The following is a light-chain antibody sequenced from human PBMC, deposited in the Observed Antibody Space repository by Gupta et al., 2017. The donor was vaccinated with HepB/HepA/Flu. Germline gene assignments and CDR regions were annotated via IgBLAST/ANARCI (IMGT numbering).Light chain of an antibody. V-gene: IGKV1-5*03. Sequence: DIQLTQSPSTLSASVGDRVTITCRATQSISSWFAWYQQKPGKAPKVLIYKASTLESGVPSRFSGSGSGTEFTLTISSLQPDDFATYYCQQYNDSSFTFGQGTKVEI. CDR3: QQYNDSSFT. CDR1: QSISSW. J-gene: IGKJ4*01. CDR2: KAS.